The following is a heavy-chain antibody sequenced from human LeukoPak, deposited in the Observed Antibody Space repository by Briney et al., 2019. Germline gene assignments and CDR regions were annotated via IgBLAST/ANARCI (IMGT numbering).Heavy chain of an antibody. CDR3: ARGPLLLWFGELSFDP. CDR2: INPNSGGT. V-gene: IGHV1-2*02. CDR1: GYTFSGYY. J-gene: IGHJ5*02. D-gene: IGHD3-10*01. Sequence: ASVKVSCKASGYTFSGYYMHWVRQAPGQGLEWMGWINPNSGGTNYAQKFQGRVTMTRDTSISTAYMELSRLRSDDTAVYYCARGPLLLWFGELSFDPWGQGTLVTVSS.